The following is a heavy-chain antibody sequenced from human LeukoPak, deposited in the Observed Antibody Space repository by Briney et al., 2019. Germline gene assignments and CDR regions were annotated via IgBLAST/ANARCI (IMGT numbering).Heavy chain of an antibody. J-gene: IGHJ4*02. CDR2: ITYSGGST. V-gene: IGHV3-23*01. D-gene: IGHD1-26*01. Sequence: PGGPLRLSCAASRFTFSSSAMSWLRQAPGKGLEWVSGITYSGGSTYYADSVKGRFTISRDNSKNTLYLQMNSLRAEDTAAYYCAKGGSGNFPFDYWGQGTLVTVSS. CDR1: RFTFSSSA. CDR3: AKGGSGNFPFDY.